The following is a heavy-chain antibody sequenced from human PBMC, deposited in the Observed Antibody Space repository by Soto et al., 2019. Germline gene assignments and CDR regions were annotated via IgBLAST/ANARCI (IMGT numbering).Heavy chain of an antibody. V-gene: IGHV4-30-4*01. J-gene: IGHJ4*02. Sequence: SETLSLTCTVSGGSISSGDNYWSWIRQPPGKGLEWIGYIYYSGSTYYNPSLKSRVTISVDTPKNQFSLKLSSVTAADTAVYYFARVGAVGATTADFWGQRTLVTGSS. CDR3: ARVGAVGATTADF. CDR2: IYYSGST. D-gene: IGHD1-26*01. CDR1: GGSISSGDNY.